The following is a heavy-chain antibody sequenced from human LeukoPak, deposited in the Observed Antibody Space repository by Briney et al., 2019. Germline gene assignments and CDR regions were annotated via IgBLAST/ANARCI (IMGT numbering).Heavy chain of an antibody. CDR3: ARDRWGYSYGGD. D-gene: IGHD5-18*01. Sequence: PGGSLRLSCEGSGLTFEDYTMHWVRQAPGKGLEWVSLINRGGTTTVYADSVEGRFTISRDNSKNSLYLQMNSLRAEDTAVYYCARDRWGYSYGGDWGQGTLVTVSS. CDR1: GLTFEDYT. CDR2: INRGGTTT. V-gene: IGHV3-43*01. J-gene: IGHJ4*02.